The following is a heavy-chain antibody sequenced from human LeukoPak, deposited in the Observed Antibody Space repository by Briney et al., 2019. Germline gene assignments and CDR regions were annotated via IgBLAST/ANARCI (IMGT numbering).Heavy chain of an antibody. CDR2: SYPGNSDT. CDR1: ESSFTNYW. D-gene: IGHD3-10*01. V-gene: IGHV5-51*01. Sequence: GAPLHTSCKAYESSFTNYWICWVSQLPPKGLEWMGISYPGNSDTTYSPSFQGQVTISADKSIRTAYLQWSSLKASDTAIYYCVLGLMVRGAINRFDYWGQGALVTVSS. CDR3: VLGLMVRGAINRFDY. J-gene: IGHJ4*02.